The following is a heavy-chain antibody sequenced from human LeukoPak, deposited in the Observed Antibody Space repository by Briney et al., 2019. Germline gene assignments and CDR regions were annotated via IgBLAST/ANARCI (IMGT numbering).Heavy chain of an antibody. CDR2: LSGSGDTT. CDR1: GFTFSSYT. J-gene: IGHJ4*02. V-gene: IGHV3-23*01. CDR3: AKGDSSSWFFDY. Sequence: PGGSLRLSCAVSGFTFSSYTMGWVRQAPGKGLEWVSSLSGSGDTTYYADSVKGRFTIPRDSSKNTLYLQMNALRAGDTAVYYCAKGDSSSWFFDYWGQGTLVTVSS. D-gene: IGHD6-13*01.